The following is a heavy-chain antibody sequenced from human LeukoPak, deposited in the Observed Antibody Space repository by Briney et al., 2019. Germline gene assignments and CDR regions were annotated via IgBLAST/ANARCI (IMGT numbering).Heavy chain of an antibody. CDR3: ARGTTSSSWRFDY. Sequence: SVKVSCKASGGTFSNYAISWVRQAPGQGLEWMGRIIPILGIANYAQKFQGRVTITADKSTSTAYMELSSLRSEDTAVYYCARGTTSSSWRFDYWGQGTLVTVSS. CDR2: IIPILGIA. V-gene: IGHV1-69*04. CDR1: GGTFSNYA. J-gene: IGHJ4*02. D-gene: IGHD6-13*01.